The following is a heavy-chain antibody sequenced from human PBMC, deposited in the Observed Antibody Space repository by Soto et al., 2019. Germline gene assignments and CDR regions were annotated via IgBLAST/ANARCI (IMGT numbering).Heavy chain of an antibody. D-gene: IGHD6-19*01. J-gene: IGHJ4*02. V-gene: IGHV1-8*01. CDR3: ASELSSGWFSN. CDR2: MKPNSGNT. Sequence: QVQLVQSGAEVKKPGASVKVSCKASGYTFTSYDINWVRQANGQGLEWMGWMKPNSGNTGYAQKFQGRVTMPRNTSISSAYMELSSLRSEDTAVYYGASELSSGWFSNWGQGTLVTVSS. CDR1: GYTFTSYD.